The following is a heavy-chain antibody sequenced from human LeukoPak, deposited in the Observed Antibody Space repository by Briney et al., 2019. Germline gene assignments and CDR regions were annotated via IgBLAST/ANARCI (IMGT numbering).Heavy chain of an antibody. D-gene: IGHD3-3*01. J-gene: IGHJ3*02. CDR1: GFTFSSYW. Sequence: PGGSLRLSCAASGFTFSSYWMSWVRQAPGRGLEWVANIKKDGSEKYYVDSVKGRFTTSRDNAKNSLYLQMNSLRAEDTAVYYCARVWSATDAFDIWGQGTMVTVSS. CDR3: ARVWSATDAFDI. CDR2: IKKDGSEK. V-gene: IGHV3-7*01.